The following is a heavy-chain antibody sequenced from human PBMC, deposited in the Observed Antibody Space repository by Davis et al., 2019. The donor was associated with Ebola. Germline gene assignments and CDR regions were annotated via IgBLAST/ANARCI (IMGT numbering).Heavy chain of an antibody. V-gene: IGHV3-30*18. D-gene: IGHD5-24*01. Sequence: GESLKISCAASGFTFSGSAMHWVRQAPGKGLEWVAVISYDGSNKYYADSVKGRFTISRDNSKNTLYLQMNSLRAEDTAVYYCAKDPRWLQQPYWGQGTLVTVSS. CDR1: GFTFSGSA. J-gene: IGHJ4*02. CDR2: ISYDGSNK. CDR3: AKDPRWLQQPY.